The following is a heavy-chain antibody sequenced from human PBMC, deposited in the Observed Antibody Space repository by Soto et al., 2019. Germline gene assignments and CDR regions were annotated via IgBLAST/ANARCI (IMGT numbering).Heavy chain of an antibody. CDR2: VNHRGIT. V-gene: IGHV4-34*01. J-gene: IGHJ4*02. CDR3: ARGISMRVGDQTDAPDKYYFDS. D-gene: IGHD3-22*01. CDR1: GGSFSDHY. Sequence: QVQLQQWGAGLLKPSETLSLTCAVYGGSFSDHYWTWIREPPGKGLEWVGEVNHRGITNCNPSLKSRVNISADTSKNQISLKLRSVTAADTAVYYCARGISMRVGDQTDAPDKYYFDSWGRGTLVTVSS.